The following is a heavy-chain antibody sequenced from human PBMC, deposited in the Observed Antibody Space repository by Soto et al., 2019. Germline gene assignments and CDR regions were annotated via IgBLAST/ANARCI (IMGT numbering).Heavy chain of an antibody. J-gene: IGHJ2*01. V-gene: IGHV3-15*01. CDR1: GFTFSNAW. CDR3: TTDFPFRYCSGGSCSSDWYFDL. Sequence: EVQLVESGGGLVKPGGSLRLSCAASGFTFSNAWMSWVRQAPGKGLEWVGRIKSKTDGGTTDYAAPVKGRFTISRDDSKNTLYLQMNSLKTEDTAVYYCTTDFPFRYCSGGSCSSDWYFDLWGRGTLVTVSS. CDR2: IKSKTDGGTT. D-gene: IGHD2-15*01.